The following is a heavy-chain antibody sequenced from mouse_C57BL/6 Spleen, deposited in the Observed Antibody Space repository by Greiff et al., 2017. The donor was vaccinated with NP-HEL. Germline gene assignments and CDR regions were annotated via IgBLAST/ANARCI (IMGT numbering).Heavy chain of an antibody. D-gene: IGHD1-1*01. CDR1: GYTFTSYW. CDR2: IDPSDSET. J-gene: IGHJ1*03. Sequence: QVQLQQPGAELVRPGSSVKLSCKASGYTFTSYWMHWVKQRPIQGLEWIGNIDPSDSETHYNQKFKDKATLTVDKSSSTAYMQLSSLTSEDSAVYYCARVAYYGSSYRYFDVWGTGTTVTVSS. V-gene: IGHV1-52*01. CDR3: ARVAYYGSSYRYFDV.